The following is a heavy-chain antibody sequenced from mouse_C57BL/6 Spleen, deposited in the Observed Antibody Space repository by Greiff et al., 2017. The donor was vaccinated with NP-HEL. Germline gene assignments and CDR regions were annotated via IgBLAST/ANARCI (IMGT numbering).Heavy chain of an antibody. CDR1: GFTFSDYG. V-gene: IGHV5-17*01. Sequence: DVMLVESGGGLVKPGGSLKLSCAASGFTFSDYGMHWVRQAPEKGLEWVAYISSGSSTIYYADTVKGRFTISRDNAKNTRFLQMTSLRSEDTAMYYCAREGFAYWGQGTLVTVSA. CDR2: ISSGSSTI. J-gene: IGHJ3*01. CDR3: AREGFAY.